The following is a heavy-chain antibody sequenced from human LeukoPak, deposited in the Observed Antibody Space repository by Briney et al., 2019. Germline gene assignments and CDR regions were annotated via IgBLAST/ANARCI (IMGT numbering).Heavy chain of an antibody. Sequence: GESLKISGKGSGTPFTGYWMGGVRRLPGKGLRWMGIIYPGDSDTRYRPSFQGQVTISADKSISTAYLQWSSLKASDTAMYYCARPRGGATEIDYWGQGTLVTVSS. CDR3: ARPRGGATEIDY. V-gene: IGHV5-51*01. J-gene: IGHJ4*02. CDR1: GTPFTGYW. CDR2: IYPGDSDT. D-gene: IGHD1-26*01.